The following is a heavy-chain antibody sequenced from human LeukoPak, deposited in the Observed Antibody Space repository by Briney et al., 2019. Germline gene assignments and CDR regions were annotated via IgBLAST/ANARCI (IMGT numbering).Heavy chain of an antibody. CDR2: ISSSGSTK. CDR3: ARDGPRSVSSSSYFDY. D-gene: IGHD6-13*01. J-gene: IGHJ4*02. Sequence: GGSLRLSCAASGFTFSSYEMNWVRLAPGKGLEWVSYISSSGSTKYYADSVKGRFTISRDNAKNSLYLQMNSLRAEDTALYYCARDGPRSVSSSSYFDYWGQGTLVTVSS. CDR1: GFTFSSYE. V-gene: IGHV3-48*03.